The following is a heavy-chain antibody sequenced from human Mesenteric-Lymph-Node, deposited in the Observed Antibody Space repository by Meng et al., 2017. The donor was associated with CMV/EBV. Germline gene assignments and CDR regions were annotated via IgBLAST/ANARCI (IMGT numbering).Heavy chain of an antibody. CDR3: VKEGIRDEWPRDFDY. D-gene: IGHD2-21*01. CDR2: IYSGGRT. CDR1: GFTFSSYW. Sequence: GESLKISCAASGFTFSSYWMHWVRQAPGKGLVWVSVIYSGGRTFYAESVKGRFTISRDNSKNTLYLQMDSLRHEDTAFYHCVKEGIRDEWPRDFDYWGQGLLVTVSS. V-gene: IGHV3-66*02. J-gene: IGHJ4*02.